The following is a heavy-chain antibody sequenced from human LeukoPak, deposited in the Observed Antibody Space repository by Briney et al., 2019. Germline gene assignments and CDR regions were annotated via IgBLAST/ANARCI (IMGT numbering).Heavy chain of an antibody. J-gene: IGHJ4*02. Sequence: GGSLRLSCAASGFTFSSYEMNWVRQAPGKGLEWVSYISSSGSTIYCADSVKGRFTISRDNAKNSLYLQMNSLRAEDTAVYYCVRDRITAAAPFDYWGQGTLVTVSS. V-gene: IGHV3-48*03. CDR1: GFTFSSYE. CDR3: VRDRITAAAPFDY. CDR2: ISSSGSTI. D-gene: IGHD6-13*01.